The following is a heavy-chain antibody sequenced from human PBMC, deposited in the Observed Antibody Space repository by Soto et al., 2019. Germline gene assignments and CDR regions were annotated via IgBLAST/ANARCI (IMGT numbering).Heavy chain of an antibody. V-gene: IGHV4-59*08. CDR2: IYYSGST. Sequence: PSETLSLTCTVSGGSINSYYRSWIRQPPGKGLEWIGYIYYSGSTNYNPSLKGRVTISVDTSKNQFSLKLSSVTAADTAVYYCARLYGLDAFDIWGQGTMVTVSS. J-gene: IGHJ3*02. CDR3: ARLYGLDAFDI. D-gene: IGHD3-16*02. CDR1: GGSINSYY.